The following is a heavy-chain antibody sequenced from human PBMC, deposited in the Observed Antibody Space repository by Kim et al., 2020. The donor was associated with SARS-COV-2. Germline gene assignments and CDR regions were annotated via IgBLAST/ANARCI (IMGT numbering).Heavy chain of an antibody. CDR3: ARHLRNWYFDL. Sequence: SYNPTLKGRATIAVNTSKKQFTLRLSSVTAADAAVYYCARHLRNWYFDLWGRGTLVTVSS. V-gene: IGHV4-39*01. J-gene: IGHJ2*01.